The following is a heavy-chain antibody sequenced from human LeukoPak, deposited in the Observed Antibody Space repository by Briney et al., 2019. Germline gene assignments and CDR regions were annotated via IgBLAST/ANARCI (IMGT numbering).Heavy chain of an antibody. CDR2: ISYDGRNK. V-gene: IGHV3-30-3*02. Sequence: GGSLRLSCTASGFTFGDYAMSWVRQAPGKGLEWVAAISYDGRNKYYADSVKGRFTISRDNSKNTLNLQMNSLRTEDTAVFYCAKPRDIDSWAFDVWGQGTMVTVSS. CDR1: GFTFGDYA. D-gene: IGHD2-15*01. CDR3: AKPRDIDSWAFDV. J-gene: IGHJ3*01.